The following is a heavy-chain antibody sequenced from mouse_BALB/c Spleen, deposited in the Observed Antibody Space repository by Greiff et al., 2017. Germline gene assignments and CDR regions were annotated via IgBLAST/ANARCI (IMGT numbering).Heavy chain of an antibody. Sequence: DVQLVESGGGLVQPGGSLKLSCAASGFTFSSYGMSWVRQTPDKRLELVATINSNGGSTYYPDSVKGRFTISRDNAKNTLYLQMSSLKSEDTAMYYCARDPITTAGDYFDYWGQGTTLTVSS. CDR1: GFTFSSYG. CDR3: ARDPITTAGDYFDY. V-gene: IGHV5-6-3*01. D-gene: IGHD1-2*01. J-gene: IGHJ2*01. CDR2: INSNGGST.